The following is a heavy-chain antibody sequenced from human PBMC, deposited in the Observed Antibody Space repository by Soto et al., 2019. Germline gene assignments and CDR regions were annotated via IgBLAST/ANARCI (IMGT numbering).Heavy chain of an antibody. J-gene: IGHJ6*02. CDR2: IYYSGST. V-gene: IGHV4-59*01. CDR3: ARGCSYSSGWYNYYGMDV. Sequence: LETLSLTCTVSGGSISSYYWSWIRQPPGKGLEWIGYIYYSGSTNYNPSLKSRVTISVDTSKNQFSLKLSSVTAADTAVYYCARGCSYSSGWYNYYGMDVWGQGTTVTVSS. D-gene: IGHD6-19*01. CDR1: GGSISSYY.